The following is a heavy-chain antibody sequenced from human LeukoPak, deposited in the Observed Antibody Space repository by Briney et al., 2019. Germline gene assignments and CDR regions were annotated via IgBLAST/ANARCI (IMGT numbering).Heavy chain of an antibody. CDR3: AKAPYYDFWSGSTVDY. D-gene: IGHD3-3*01. CDR1: GVTFSSYA. CDR2: ISGSGGST. J-gene: IGHJ4*02. V-gene: IGHV3-23*01. Sequence: GGSLRLSCAASGVTFSSYAMGWVRQFPGKGLEWVSAISGSGGSTYYADSVKGRFTISRDNSKNTLYLQMSSLRVEDTAVYCCAKAPYYDFWSGSTVDYWGQGTLVTVSS.